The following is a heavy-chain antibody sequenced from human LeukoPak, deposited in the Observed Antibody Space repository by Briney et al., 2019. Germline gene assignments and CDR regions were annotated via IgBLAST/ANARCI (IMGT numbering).Heavy chain of an antibody. CDR3: ARHPNYYDRSGYVDY. CDR2: IYYSGST. CDR1: GGSISSYY. J-gene: IGHJ4*02. Sequence: SESLSLTCTVSGGSISSYYWSWIRQPPGKGLEWVEYIYYSGSTNYNPSFKSRVTISVDTSKNQFSLKLSSVNAADTAVYYCARHPNYYDRSGYVDYWGQGTLVTVSS. D-gene: IGHD3-22*01. V-gene: IGHV4-59*08.